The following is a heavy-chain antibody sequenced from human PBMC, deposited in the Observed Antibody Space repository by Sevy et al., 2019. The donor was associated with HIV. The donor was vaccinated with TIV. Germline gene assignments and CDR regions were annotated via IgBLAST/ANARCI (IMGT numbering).Heavy chain of an antibody. J-gene: IGHJ4*02. CDR3: ARDWRIMITFGGVSPRAVFDY. V-gene: IGHV1-2*04. CDR1: GYTFTGYY. Sequence: ASVKVSCKASGYTFTGYYMHWVRQAPGQGLEWMGWINPNSGGTNYAQNFQGWVTMTRDTSISTVYMELSRLRSDDTAVYYCARDWRIMITFGGVSPRAVFDYWGQGTLVTVSS. D-gene: IGHD3-16*01. CDR2: INPNSGGT.